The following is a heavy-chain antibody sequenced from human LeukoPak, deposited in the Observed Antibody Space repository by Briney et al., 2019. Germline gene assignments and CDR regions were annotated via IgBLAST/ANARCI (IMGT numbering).Heavy chain of an antibody. CDR1: GGSISSSSYY. CDR2: IYCSGST. J-gene: IGHJ4*02. Sequence: SETLSLTCTVSGGSISSSSYYWGWIRQPPGKGLEWIGSIYCSGSTYYNPSLKSRVTISVDTSKNQFSLKLSSVTAADTAVYYCARVGPGYSYGDYWGQGTLVTVSS. CDR3: ARVGPGYSYGDY. V-gene: IGHV4-39*07. D-gene: IGHD5-18*01.